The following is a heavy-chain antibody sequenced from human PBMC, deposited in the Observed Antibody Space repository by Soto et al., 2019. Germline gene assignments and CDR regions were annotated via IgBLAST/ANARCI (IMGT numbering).Heavy chain of an antibody. V-gene: IGHV6-1*01. D-gene: IGHD2-15*01. CDR2: TYYRSKWYY. CDR3: AKDGGGGTLYYYYYGMGV. Sequence: SQTLSLTCAITGDSVSSNSAGWSWVRQSPSRGLEWLGRTYYRSKWYYEYAVSVRGRITINPDTSKNQYSLQMNSLRAEDTALYYCAKDGGGGTLYYYYYGMGVWGQGTTVTVSS. CDR1: GDSVSSNSAG. J-gene: IGHJ6*02.